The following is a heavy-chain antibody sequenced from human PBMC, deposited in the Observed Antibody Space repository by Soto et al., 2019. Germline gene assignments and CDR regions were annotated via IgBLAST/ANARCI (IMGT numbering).Heavy chain of an antibody. V-gene: IGHV4-38-2*01. CDR2: IYHSGST. Sequence: SETLSLTCAVSGYSLSSGYYWGWIRQPPGKGLEWIGSIYHSGSTYYNPSLKSRVTISVDTSKNQFSLKLRSVTAADTDVYYCARVFAARPTGWFDPWGQGTLVTVSS. J-gene: IGHJ5*02. D-gene: IGHD6-6*01. CDR1: GYSLSSGYY. CDR3: ARVFAARPTGWFDP.